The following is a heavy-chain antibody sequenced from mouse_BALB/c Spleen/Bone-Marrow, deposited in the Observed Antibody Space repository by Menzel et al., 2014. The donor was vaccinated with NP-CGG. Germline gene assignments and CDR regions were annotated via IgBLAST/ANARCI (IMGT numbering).Heavy chain of an antibody. J-gene: IGHJ3*01. Sequence: VQLQESGAELARPGASVKMSCKASGYTFTTYTIQWVKRRPGQGLEWIGYIVPSSGYTDYNQKFKDKTSLTADKSSNTAYIQLSSLTSADSAVYYGAREARTGSWFAYWGQGTLVTVSA. CDR1: GYTFTTYT. CDR2: IVPSSGYT. D-gene: IGHD4-1*01. V-gene: IGHV1-4*02. CDR3: AREARTGSWFAY.